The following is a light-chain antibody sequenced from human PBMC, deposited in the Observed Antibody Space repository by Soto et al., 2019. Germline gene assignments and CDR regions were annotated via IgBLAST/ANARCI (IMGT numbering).Light chain of an antibody. CDR3: SSYTGSSTLVI. CDR1: SSDVGGYNY. V-gene: IGLV2-14*03. CDR2: DVS. Sequence: QSALTQPASVSGYPGQSITISCTGTSSDVGGYNYVSWYQQHPGKAPKLMIYDVSNRPSGVSDRFSGSRSGNTASLAISGLQAEDEAHYFCSSYTGSSTLVIFGGGTKLTVL. J-gene: IGLJ2*01.